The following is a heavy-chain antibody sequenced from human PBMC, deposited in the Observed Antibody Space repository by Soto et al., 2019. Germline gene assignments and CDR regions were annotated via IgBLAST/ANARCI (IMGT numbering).Heavy chain of an antibody. Sequence: GGSLRLSCAASGFTFSSHWMSWVRQTPGKGLEWVASIKQDGSQKYYMDSVKGRFTISRDNAKNSLYLQLNSLRAEDTAVYYCVRYYSGDDCYPYYYYFYIDVWGNGTTVTVSS. CDR1: GFTFSSHW. CDR2: IKQDGSQK. CDR3: VRYYSGDDCYPYYYYFYIDV. D-gene: IGHD2-21*02. J-gene: IGHJ6*03. V-gene: IGHV3-7*01.